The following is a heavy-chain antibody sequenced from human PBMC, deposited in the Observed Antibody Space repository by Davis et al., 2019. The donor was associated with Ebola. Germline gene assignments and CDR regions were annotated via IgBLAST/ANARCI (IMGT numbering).Heavy chain of an antibody. CDR1: GFTFSGYS. V-gene: IGHV3-21*01. CDR3: ARDRGWAGWFDP. D-gene: IGHD1-26*01. J-gene: IGHJ5*02. CDR2: ISSSSSYI. Sequence: GGSLRLSCAASGFTFSGYSMNWVRQAPGKGLEWVSSISSSSSYIYYADSVKGRFTISRDNAKNSLYLQMNSLRAEDTAVYYCARDRGWAGWFDPWGQGTLVTVSS.